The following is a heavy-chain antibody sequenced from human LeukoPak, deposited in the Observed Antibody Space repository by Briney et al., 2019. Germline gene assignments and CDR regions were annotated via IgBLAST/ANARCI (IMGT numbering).Heavy chain of an antibody. CDR2: IYSGGST. CDR3: ANARTVVAGTYYFDD. V-gene: IGHV3-66*01. Sequence: GGSLRLSCAASGFTFSNYAMSWVRQAPGKGLEWVSVIYSGGSTYYADSVKGRFTISRDNSKNTVYLQMNSLRAEDTALYYCANARTVVAGTYYFDDWGQGTLVTVSS. J-gene: IGHJ4*02. D-gene: IGHD6-19*01. CDR1: GFTFSNYA.